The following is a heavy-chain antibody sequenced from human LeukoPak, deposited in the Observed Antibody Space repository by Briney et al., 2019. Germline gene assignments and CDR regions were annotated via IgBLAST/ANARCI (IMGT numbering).Heavy chain of an antibody. CDR3: ARDRVNWNDVGGLFDY. CDR2: ISYDGSKK. CDR1: RFTFNTYG. V-gene: IGHV3-30*03. D-gene: IGHD1-1*01. Sequence: PGGSLRLSCAASRFTFNTYGMHWVHQAPGKGLEWMALISYDGSKKYYADSVKGRFTISRDNSKNTLYLQMNSLRAEDTAVYYCARDRVNWNDVGGLFDYWGQGTLVTVSS. J-gene: IGHJ4*02.